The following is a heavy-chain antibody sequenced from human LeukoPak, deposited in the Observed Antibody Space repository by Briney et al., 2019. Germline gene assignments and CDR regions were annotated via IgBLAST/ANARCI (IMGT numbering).Heavy chain of an antibody. CDR3: ASQVVVTDY. CDR1: GFTFSSYA. CDR2: ISSSSSYI. V-gene: IGHV3-21*01. D-gene: IGHD3-22*01. J-gene: IGHJ4*02. Sequence: GGSLRLSCAASGFTFSSYAMSWVRQAPGKGLEWVSSISSSSSYIYYADSVKGRFTISRDNAKNSLYLQMNSLRAEDTAVYYCASQVVVTDYWGQGTLVTVSS.